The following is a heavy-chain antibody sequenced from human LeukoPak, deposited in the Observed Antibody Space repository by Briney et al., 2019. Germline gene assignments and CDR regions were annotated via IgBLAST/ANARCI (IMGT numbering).Heavy chain of an antibody. CDR1: GFTFGEYA. CDR3: TRGNYDYVWGSYRYPFDY. Sequence: GGSLRLSCTASGFTFGEYAMSWFRQAPGKGLEWVGFIRSKAYGGTTEYAASVKGRFTISRDDSKSIAYLQMNSLKTEDTAVYYCTRGNYDYVWGSYRYPFDYWGQGTMVTVSS. D-gene: IGHD3-16*02. V-gene: IGHV3-49*03. J-gene: IGHJ3*01. CDR2: IRSKAYGGTT.